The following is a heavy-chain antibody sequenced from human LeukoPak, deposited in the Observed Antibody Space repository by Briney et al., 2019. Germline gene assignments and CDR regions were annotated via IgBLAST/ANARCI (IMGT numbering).Heavy chain of an antibody. CDR2: IYWDDDK. Sequence: ESGPTLVNPTQTLTLTCTFSGFSLSTSGVGVGWIRQPPGKALEWLALIYWDDDKRYSPSLKSRLTITKDTSKNQVVLTMTNMDPVDTATYYCAHLTKGDYYDSSGPGRYFDLWGRGTLVTVSS. D-gene: IGHD3-22*01. CDR3: AHLTKGDYYDSSGPGRYFDL. CDR1: GFSLSTSGVG. V-gene: IGHV2-5*02. J-gene: IGHJ2*01.